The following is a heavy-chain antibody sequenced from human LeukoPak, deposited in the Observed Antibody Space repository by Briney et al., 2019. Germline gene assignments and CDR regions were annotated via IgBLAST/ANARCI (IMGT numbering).Heavy chain of an antibody. CDR2: ISWNSGSI. CDR3: AKATRPYYYDSSGYYDAFDI. J-gene: IGHJ3*02. Sequence: RSLRLSCAASGFTFDDSAMHWVRQAPGKGLEWISGISWNSGSIGYADSVKGRFTISRDNAKNSLYLQMNSLRAEDTALYYCAKATRPYYYDSSGYYDAFDIWGQGTMVTVSS. CDR1: GFTFDDSA. V-gene: IGHV3-9*01. D-gene: IGHD3-22*01.